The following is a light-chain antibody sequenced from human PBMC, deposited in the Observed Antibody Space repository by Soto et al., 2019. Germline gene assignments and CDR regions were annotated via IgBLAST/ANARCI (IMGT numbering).Light chain of an antibody. CDR1: QSISDW. CDR3: LQYASLWTFGHHHDRLWT. CDR2: KAS. Sequence: DIQMTQSPSTLSASVGDRVTITCRASQSISDWLAWYQQKPGKAPKLLIYKASSLESGVPSRFSGSGSGTEFTLTISSLQPDDFATYYCLQYASLWTFGHHHDRLWTFGQGTKVEI. V-gene: IGKV1-5*03. J-gene: IGKJ1*01.